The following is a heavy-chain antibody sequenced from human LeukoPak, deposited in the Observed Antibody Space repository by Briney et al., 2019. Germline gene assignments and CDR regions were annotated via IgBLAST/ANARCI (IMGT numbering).Heavy chain of an antibody. CDR2: IYYSGST. Sequence: SETLSLTCTVSGGSISSYYWSWIRRPPGKGLEWIGYIYYSGSTNYNPSLKSRVTISVDTSKNQFSLKLSSVTAADTAVYYCARTITAAGRRYFDYWGQGALVTVSS. CDR1: GGSISSYY. D-gene: IGHD6-13*01. J-gene: IGHJ4*02. V-gene: IGHV4-59*12. CDR3: ARTITAAGRRYFDY.